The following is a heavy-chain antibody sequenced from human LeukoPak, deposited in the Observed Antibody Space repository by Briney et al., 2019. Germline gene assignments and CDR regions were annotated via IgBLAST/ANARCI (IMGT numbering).Heavy chain of an antibody. Sequence: NPSETRSLTCTISGGSISSYYWSWIRQPPGKGLEWIGYIYYSGSTNYNPSLKSRVTISVDTSKNQFSLKLSSVTAADTAVYYCARYDYDSSGYYTPPMDAFDIWGQGTMVTVSS. J-gene: IGHJ3*02. CDR2: IYYSGST. D-gene: IGHD3-22*01. CDR3: ARYDYDSSGYYTPPMDAFDI. CDR1: GGSISSYY. V-gene: IGHV4-59*01.